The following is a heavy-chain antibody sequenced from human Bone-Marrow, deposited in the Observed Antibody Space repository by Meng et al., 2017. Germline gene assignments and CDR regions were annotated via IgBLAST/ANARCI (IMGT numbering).Heavy chain of an antibody. V-gene: IGHV3-7*01. CDR1: GFTFSAYW. J-gene: IGHJ3*02. CDR2: IKQDGSEK. CDR3: ARCDEDYSGNYPDVFDI. Sequence: ETLSLTCAASGFTFSAYWMNCVRQAPGKGLEWVANIKQDGSEKYYVDSVKGRFTISRDNAKNSLYLQMNSLRAEDTAVYYCARCDEDYSGNYPDVFDIWGQGTMVTVSS. D-gene: IGHD1-26*01.